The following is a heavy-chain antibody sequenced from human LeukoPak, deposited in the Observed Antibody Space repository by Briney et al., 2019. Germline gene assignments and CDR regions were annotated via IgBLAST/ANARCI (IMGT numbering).Heavy chain of an antibody. Sequence: SETLSLTCTVSGGTISSYYWSWIRQPPGKGLEWIGYIYYSGSTNYNPSLKSRVTISVDTSKNQFSLKLSSVTAADTAVYYCARLSSGYYYWASYGMDVWGQGTTVTVSS. CDR2: IYYSGST. CDR1: GGTISSYY. V-gene: IGHV4-59*08. CDR3: ARLSSGYYYWASYGMDV. J-gene: IGHJ6*02. D-gene: IGHD3-22*01.